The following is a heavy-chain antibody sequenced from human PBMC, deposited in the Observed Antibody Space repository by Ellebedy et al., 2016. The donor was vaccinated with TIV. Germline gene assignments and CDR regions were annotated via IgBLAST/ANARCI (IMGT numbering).Heavy chain of an antibody. J-gene: IGHJ4*02. CDR3: ATSATFIAGGRADY. D-gene: IGHD6-13*01. Sequence: AASVKVSCKASGYDFGSYSIAWVRQAPGQAPEWIGGISAYNRNTHYAQRLQDRVTMTTDTSTSTAYMELRSLRSDDTAVYYCATSATFIAGGRADYWGQGTLVTVSS. CDR2: ISAYNRNT. V-gene: IGHV1-18*01. CDR1: GYDFGSYS.